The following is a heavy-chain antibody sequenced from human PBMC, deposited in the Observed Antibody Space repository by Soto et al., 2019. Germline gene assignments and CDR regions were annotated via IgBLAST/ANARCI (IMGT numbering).Heavy chain of an antibody. J-gene: IGHJ3*02. V-gene: IGHV3-48*01. CDR2: ISSFISNI. Sequence: EVQLVESGGGLVQPGGSLRLSCAASGFSFSTSSMNWVRQAPGKGLEWVSYISSFISNIYYAGSVKGRFTISRDNAKNSLYLQMNSLRAEDTAVYYRAASYDSSVYEDAVDMWGQRTMVTVS. D-gene: IGHD3-22*01. CDR1: GFSFSTSS. CDR3: AASYDSSVYEDAVDM.